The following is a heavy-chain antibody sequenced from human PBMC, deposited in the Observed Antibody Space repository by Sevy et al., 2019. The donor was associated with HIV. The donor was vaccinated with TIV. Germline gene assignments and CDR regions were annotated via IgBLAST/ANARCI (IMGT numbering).Heavy chain of an antibody. V-gene: IGHV4-59*01. CDR1: SGSISAYH. CDR2: IHYTGST. D-gene: IGHD5-12*01. CDR3: ARAPPVRSGDDSRKWFAP. Sequence: SETLSLTCTVSSGSISAYHWSWIRQPPGKGLEWIGYIHYTGSTKYNPSLESRVTISVDTSKNQFSLKLSSVTAADTAVYYCARAPPVRSGDDSRKWFAPWGQGTLVTVST. J-gene: IGHJ5*02.